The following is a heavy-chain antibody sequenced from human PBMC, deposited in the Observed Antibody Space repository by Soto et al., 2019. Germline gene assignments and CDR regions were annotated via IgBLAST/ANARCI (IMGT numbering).Heavy chain of an antibody. CDR3: ARDLYSSSSLDYYGMDV. CDR1: GGTFSSYA. D-gene: IGHD6-6*01. V-gene: IGHV1-69*06. Sequence: SVKVSCKASGGTFSSYAISWVRQAPGQGLEWMGGIIPIFGTANYAQKFQGRVTITADKSTSTAYMELSSLRSEDTAVYYCARDLYSSSSLDYYGMDVWGQGTTVTV. CDR2: IIPIFGTA. J-gene: IGHJ6*02.